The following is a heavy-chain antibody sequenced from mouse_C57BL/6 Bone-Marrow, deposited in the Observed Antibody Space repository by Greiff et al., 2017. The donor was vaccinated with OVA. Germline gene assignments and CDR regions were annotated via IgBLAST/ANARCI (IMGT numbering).Heavy chain of an antibody. J-gene: IGHJ1*03. CDR2: IYPRSGNT. CDR3: ALYYYGSRGYFDV. Sequence: VQLQQSGAELARPGASVKLSCKASGYTFTSYGISWVKQRTGQGLEWIGEIYPRSGNTYYNEKFKGKATLTADKSSSTAYMELRSLTSEDSAVYFCALYYYGSRGYFDVWGTGTTVTVSS. V-gene: IGHV1-81*01. D-gene: IGHD1-1*01. CDR1: GYTFTSYG.